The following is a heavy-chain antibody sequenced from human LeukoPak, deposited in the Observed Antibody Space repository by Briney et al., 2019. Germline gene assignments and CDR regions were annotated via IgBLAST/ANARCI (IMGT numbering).Heavy chain of an antibody. Sequence: GGSLRLSCAASGFTFSSYSMNWVRQAPGKGLEWISYISSSSSTIYYADSVKGRFTISRDNAKNSLYLQMNSLRAEDTAVYYCARYATVAAHRDFDYWGQGTLVTVSS. CDR1: GFTFSSYS. D-gene: IGHD6-19*01. V-gene: IGHV3-48*01. CDR3: ARYATVAAHRDFDY. CDR2: ISSSSSTI. J-gene: IGHJ4*02.